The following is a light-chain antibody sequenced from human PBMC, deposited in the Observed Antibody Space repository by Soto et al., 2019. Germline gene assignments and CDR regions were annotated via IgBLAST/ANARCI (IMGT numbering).Light chain of an antibody. CDR2: KAS. Sequence: DIHMTQSPSTLSASVGYRVTITVRASQSISSWLAWYQQKPGKAPKLLIYKASSLESGVPSRFSGSGSGTEFTLTISSLQPDDFATYYCQQYNSYSTFGQGTKVDIK. J-gene: IGKJ1*01. V-gene: IGKV1-5*03. CDR3: QQYNSYST. CDR1: QSISSW.